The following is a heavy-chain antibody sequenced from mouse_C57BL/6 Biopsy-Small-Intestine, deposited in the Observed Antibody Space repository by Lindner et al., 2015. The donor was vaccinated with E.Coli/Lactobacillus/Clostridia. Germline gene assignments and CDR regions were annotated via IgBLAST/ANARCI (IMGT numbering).Heavy chain of an antibody. D-gene: IGHD3-2*02. V-gene: IGHV5-6*01. CDR1: GFTFSSYG. J-gene: IGHJ3*01. CDR2: ISSGGSYT. CDR3: ARQLRLRRFAY. Sequence: VQLQESGGDLVKPGGSLKLSCAASGFTFSSYGMSWVRQTPDKRLEWVATISSGGSYTYHPDSVKGRFTISRDNAKNTLYLQMSSLKSEDTAMYYCARQLRLRRFAYWGQGTLVTVSA.